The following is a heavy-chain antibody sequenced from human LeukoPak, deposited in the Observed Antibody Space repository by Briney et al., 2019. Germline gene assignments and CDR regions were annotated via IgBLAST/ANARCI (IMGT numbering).Heavy chain of an antibody. J-gene: IGHJ4*02. D-gene: IGHD3-22*01. Sequence: ASVKASCKASGYTFISYYMHWVRQAPGQGLEWMGIINPRGGSTSYAQKFQGRDTMTRDTSTSTVYLELSSLRSEDTAVYYCARYTANYYYDSSGYYFDFWGQGTLVTVSS. V-gene: IGHV1-46*01. CDR2: INPRGGST. CDR1: GYTFISYY. CDR3: ARYTANYYYDSSGYYFDF.